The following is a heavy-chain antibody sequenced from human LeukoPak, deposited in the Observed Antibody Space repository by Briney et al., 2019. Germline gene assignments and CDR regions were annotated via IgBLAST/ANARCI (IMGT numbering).Heavy chain of an antibody. CDR1: GFSFSTGEMC. V-gene: IGHV2-70*11. Sequence: SGPTLVNPTQTLTLTCTFSGFSFSTGEMCVSWIRQPPGKALEWLARIDWDEDKYYSTSLKTRLTISKGTSKDQVVLTMTNMDPVDTATYYCALLRFFDWSLDYWGQGTLVTVPS. D-gene: IGHD3-9*01. J-gene: IGHJ4*02. CDR3: ALLRFFDWSLDY. CDR2: IDWDEDK.